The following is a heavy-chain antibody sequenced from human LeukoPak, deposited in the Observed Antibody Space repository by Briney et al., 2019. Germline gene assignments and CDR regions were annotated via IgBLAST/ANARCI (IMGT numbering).Heavy chain of an antibody. D-gene: IGHD1-26*01. CDR3: ARARIVGATCFDY. CDR2: IIPIFGTA. CDR1: GYTFTSYG. V-gene: IGHV1-69*06. J-gene: IGHJ4*02. Sequence: KISCKASGYTFTSYGISWVRQAPGQGLEWMGGIIPIFGTANYAQKFQGRVTITADKSTSTAYMELSSLRSEDTAVYYCARARIVGATCFDYWGQGTLVTVSS.